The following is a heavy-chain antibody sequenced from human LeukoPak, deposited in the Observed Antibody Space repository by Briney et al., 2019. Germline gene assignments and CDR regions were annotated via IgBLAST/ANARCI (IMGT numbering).Heavy chain of an antibody. D-gene: IGHD1-7*01. V-gene: IGHV3-23*01. CDR3: AKDSAPANWNFGNDDAFDI. CDR2: IRGCGGST. CDR1: GFTFSSYA. J-gene: IGHJ3*02. Sequence: GGSLRLSCAASGFTFSSYAMSWVRQAPGKGLEWVSAIRGCGGSTYYADSVKGRFTISRDNSKNTLYLQMNSLRAEDTAVYYCAKDSAPANWNFGNDDAFDIWGQGTMVTVSS.